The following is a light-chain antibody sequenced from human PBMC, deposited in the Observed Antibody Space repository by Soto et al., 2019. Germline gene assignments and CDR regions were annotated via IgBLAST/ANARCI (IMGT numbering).Light chain of an antibody. CDR3: SSYTSSTTWV. V-gene: IGLV2-14*03. CDR2: EVS. CDR1: SSDIGGYNY. J-gene: IGLJ3*02. Sequence: QSALTQPASVSGSPGQSITITWTVTSSDIGGYNYVSWYQQHPGKAPKLMICEVSNRPSGVSNRFSGSKSGNTASLTISGLQAEDEADYYCSSYTSSTTWVFGGGTKLTVL.